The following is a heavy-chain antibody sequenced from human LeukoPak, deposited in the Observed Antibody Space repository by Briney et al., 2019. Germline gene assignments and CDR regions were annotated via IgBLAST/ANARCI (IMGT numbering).Heavy chain of an antibody. Sequence: ASVKVSCKASGDTFSSYAISWVRQAPGQGLEWMGGIIPIFGTANYAQKFQGRVTVTTDESTSTAYMELSSLRSEDTAVYYCATFSAYDYNERFDYWGQGTLVTVSS. CDR1: GDTFSSYA. CDR3: ATFSAYDYNERFDY. V-gene: IGHV1-69*05. CDR2: IIPIFGTA. J-gene: IGHJ4*02. D-gene: IGHD5-12*01.